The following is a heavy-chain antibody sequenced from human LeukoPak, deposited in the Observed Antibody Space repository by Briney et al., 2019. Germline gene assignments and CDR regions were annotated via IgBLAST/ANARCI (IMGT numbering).Heavy chain of an antibody. Sequence: PSETLSLTCTVSGGSISSYYWSWIRQPAGKGLEWIGRIYTSGSTNYNPSLKSRVTMSVDTSKNQFSLKLSSVTAADTAVYYCARWFGELLPYYYYMDVWGKGTTVAVSS. CDR1: GGSISSYY. J-gene: IGHJ6*03. D-gene: IGHD3-10*01. V-gene: IGHV4-4*07. CDR3: ARWFGELLPYYYYMDV. CDR2: IYTSGST.